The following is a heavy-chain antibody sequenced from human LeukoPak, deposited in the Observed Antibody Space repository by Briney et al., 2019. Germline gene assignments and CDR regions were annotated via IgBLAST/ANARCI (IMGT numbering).Heavy chain of an antibody. D-gene: IGHD2-15*01. Sequence: GGSLRLSCAASGITVTSNYMTWARQAPGKGLEWVSVIYGGGPAYYADSVKGRFTVSRDDSKNTLYLQMNSVRDEDTAVYYCVTSGPFMVAVGAAENGFDVWGQGTLVTVSS. V-gene: IGHV3-66*01. CDR1: GITVTSNY. J-gene: IGHJ3*01. CDR3: VTSGPFMVAVGAAENGFDV. CDR2: IYGGGPA.